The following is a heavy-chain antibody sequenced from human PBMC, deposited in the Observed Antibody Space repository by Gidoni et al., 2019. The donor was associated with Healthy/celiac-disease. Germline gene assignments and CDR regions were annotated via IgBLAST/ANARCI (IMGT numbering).Heavy chain of an antibody. Sequence: QLQLQASGPGLVKPSATLSLTCTVSGGSISSSSYYWGWIRQPPGKGLEWIGSIYYSGSTYYNPSLKSRVTISVDTSKNQFSLKLSSVTAADTAVYYCASGKGKIVGARPPRGNYYYYMDVWGKGTTVTVSS. CDR2: IYYSGST. CDR3: ASGKGKIVGARPPRGNYYYYMDV. CDR1: GGSISSSSYY. D-gene: IGHD1-26*01. V-gene: IGHV4-39*01. J-gene: IGHJ6*03.